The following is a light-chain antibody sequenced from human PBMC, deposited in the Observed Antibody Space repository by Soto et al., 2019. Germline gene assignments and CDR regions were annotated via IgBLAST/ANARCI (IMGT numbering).Light chain of an antibody. J-gene: IGKJ4*01. V-gene: IGKV3-11*01. CDR3: QQRSSWPLT. Sequence: EIVLTQSPATLSLSPGERATLSCRASQSVNAVLAWYQQKPNQAPRLLIYDASNRAPGIPARFSGSGSGTDFSLTISSLEPEDFAVYYCQQRSSWPLTFGGGTRWISN. CDR1: QSVNAV. CDR2: DAS.